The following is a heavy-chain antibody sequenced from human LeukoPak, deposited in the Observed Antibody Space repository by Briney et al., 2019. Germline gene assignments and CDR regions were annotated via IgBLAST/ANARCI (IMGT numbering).Heavy chain of an antibody. CDR3: ARALAPYGSGSYRSYYYYYYGMDV. D-gene: IGHD3-10*01. V-gene: IGHV3-64*01. J-gene: IGHJ6*02. Sequence: GGSLRLSCAASGFTFSYYAMHWVRQAPGKGLEYVSAISSDGGSTYYANSVKGGFTISRDNSKNTLYLQMNSLRAEDTAVYYCARALAPYGSGSYRSYYYYYYGMDVWGQGTTVTVSS. CDR1: GFTFSYYA. CDR2: ISSDGGST.